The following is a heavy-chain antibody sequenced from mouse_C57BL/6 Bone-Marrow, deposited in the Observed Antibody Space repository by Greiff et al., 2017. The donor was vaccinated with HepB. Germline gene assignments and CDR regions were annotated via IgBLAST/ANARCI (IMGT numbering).Heavy chain of an antibody. Sequence: QVQLQQPGAELVKPGASVKLSCKASGYTFTSYWMPWVKQRPGQGLEWIGMIHPNSGSTNYNETFKSKATLTVDKSSSTAYMQLSSPTSEDSAVEYGARRRLRALAYWGQGTLVTASA. CDR1: GYTFTSYW. V-gene: IGHV1-64*01. CDR3: ARRRLRALAY. D-gene: IGHD2-4*01. CDR2: IHPNSGST. J-gene: IGHJ3*01.